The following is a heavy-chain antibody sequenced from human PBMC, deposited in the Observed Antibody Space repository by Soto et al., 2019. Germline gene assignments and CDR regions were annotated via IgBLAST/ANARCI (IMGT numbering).Heavy chain of an antibody. CDR3: AIVTRIAARPYNCFDP. D-gene: IGHD6-6*01. CDR2: IYYSGST. Sequence: PSETLSLTCTVSGGSISRYEWSWFRQPPGKGLEWIGYIYYSGSTNYNPSLKSRVTISVDTSKNQFSLKLSSVTAADTAVYYCAIVTRIAARPYNCFDPWGQGPLVTVS. CDR1: GGSISRYE. V-gene: IGHV4-59*01. J-gene: IGHJ5*02.